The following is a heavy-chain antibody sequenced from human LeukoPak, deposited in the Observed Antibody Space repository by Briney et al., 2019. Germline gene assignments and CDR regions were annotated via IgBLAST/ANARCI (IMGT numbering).Heavy chain of an antibody. V-gene: IGHV3-15*01. Sequence: GGSLRLSCAASGFTFSNAWTSWVRQAPGKGLEWVGRIKSKTDDGTIDYAVPVKGRFTISRDDSKNTLYLQMNSLKTEDTAVYYCTTYLRATDFDYWGQGTLVTVSS. D-gene: IGHD5-12*01. CDR1: GFTFSNAW. CDR2: IKSKTDDGTI. J-gene: IGHJ4*02. CDR3: TTYLRATDFDY.